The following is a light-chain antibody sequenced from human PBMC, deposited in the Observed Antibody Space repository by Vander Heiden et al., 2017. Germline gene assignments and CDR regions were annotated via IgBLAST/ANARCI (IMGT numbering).Light chain of an antibody. V-gene: IGKV1-8*01. J-gene: IGKJ2*01. CDR2: AAS. CDR3: QQYYSYHT. Sequence: AIRMTQSPSSFSASTGDRVTITCRASQGISSYLAWYQQKPGKAPKLLIDAASTLQSGVPSRFSGSGSGTDFTLTISCLQSEDFATYYCQQYYSYHTFGQGTKLEIK. CDR1: QGISSY.